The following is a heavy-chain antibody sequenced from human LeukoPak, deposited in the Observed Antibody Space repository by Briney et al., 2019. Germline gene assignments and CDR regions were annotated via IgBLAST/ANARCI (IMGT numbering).Heavy chain of an antibody. J-gene: IGHJ4*02. CDR2: ISYDGSNK. V-gene: IGHV3-30-3*01. CDR1: GFTFSSYA. D-gene: IGHD6-13*01. Sequence: PGRSLRLSCAASGFTFSSYAMHWVRQAPGKGLEWVAVISYDGSNKYYADSVKGRFTISRDNSKNTLYLQMNSLRAEDTAVYYCARANIAAAGIPPDYWGQGTLVTVSS. CDR3: ARANIAAAGIPPDY.